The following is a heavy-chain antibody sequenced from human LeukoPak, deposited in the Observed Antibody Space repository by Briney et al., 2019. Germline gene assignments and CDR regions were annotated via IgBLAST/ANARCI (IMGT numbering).Heavy chain of an antibody. V-gene: IGHV3-15*01. Sequence: PGGSLRLSCTGSGFTFNYAWMSWVRQAPGKGLEWVGRIKSNSDGGATDYAAPVKGRFIFSRDDSKDTLYLQMNSLKTEDTAVYYCTGRFLEEDDAFDIWGRGTMVTVSS. J-gene: IGHJ3*02. CDR2: IKSNSDGGAT. CDR3: TGRFLEEDDAFDI. CDR1: GFTFNYAW. D-gene: IGHD3-3*01.